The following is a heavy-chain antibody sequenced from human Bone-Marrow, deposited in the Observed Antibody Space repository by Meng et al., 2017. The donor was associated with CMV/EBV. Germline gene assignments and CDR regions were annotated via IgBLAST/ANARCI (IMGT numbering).Heavy chain of an antibody. Sequence: SETLSLTCSVAGGSVSFGDYYWNWIRQPPGKGLEWIGYIYYSGSTKYNPSLKSRVTMSMDTSKNQFSLRLSSVTTADTAVYYCARLDYRWGYFFDSWGQGKLVTVSS. J-gene: IGHJ4*02. V-gene: IGHV4-61*08. CDR1: GGSVSFGDYY. CDR2: IYYSGST. CDR3: ARLDYRWGYFFDS. D-gene: IGHD4-11*01.